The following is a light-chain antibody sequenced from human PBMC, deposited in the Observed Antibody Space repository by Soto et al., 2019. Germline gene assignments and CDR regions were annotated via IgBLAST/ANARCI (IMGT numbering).Light chain of an antibody. CDR1: QSISSW. J-gene: IGKJ1*01. CDR2: KAS. Sequence: DIQMTQSPSTLSASVGDRVTITCRASQSISSWLAWYQQKPGKAPKLLIYKASSLDSGVPSRFSCSRSVTEFTLTISSLQPDDFSTYYCQQYNNYPWTFGQGTKVEIK. V-gene: IGKV1-5*03. CDR3: QQYNNYPWT.